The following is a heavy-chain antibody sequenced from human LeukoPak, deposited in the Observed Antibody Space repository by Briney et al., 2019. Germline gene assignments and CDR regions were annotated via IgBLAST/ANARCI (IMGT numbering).Heavy chain of an antibody. CDR3: ASQTGGIVVVPAAIYVY. D-gene: IGHD2-2*01. CDR2: IIPIFGTA. Sequence: GASVKVSCKASGGTFSSYAISWVRQAPGQGLEWMGGIIPIFGTANYAQKFQGRVTITADESTSTAYMELSSLRSEDTAVYYCASQTGGIVVVPAAIYVYWGQGTLVTVSS. V-gene: IGHV1-69*13. J-gene: IGHJ4*02. CDR1: GGTFSSYA.